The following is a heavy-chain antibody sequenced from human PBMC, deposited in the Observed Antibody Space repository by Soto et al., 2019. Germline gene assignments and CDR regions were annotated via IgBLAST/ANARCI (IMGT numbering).Heavy chain of an antibody. V-gene: IGHV1-69*13. CDR1: GGTFSSYA. CDR2: IIPIFGTA. Sequence: SVKVSCKASGGTFSSYAISWVRQAPGQGLEWMGGIIPIFGTANYAQKFQGRVTITADESTSTAYMELSSLRSEDTAVYYCAKAGGAAGTVDYFDYWGQGTLVTVSS. D-gene: IGHD6-13*01. J-gene: IGHJ4*02. CDR3: AKAGGAAGTVDYFDY.